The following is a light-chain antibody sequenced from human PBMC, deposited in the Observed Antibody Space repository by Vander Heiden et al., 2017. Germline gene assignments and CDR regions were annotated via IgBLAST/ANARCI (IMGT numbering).Light chain of an antibody. Sequence: QSVLTPPPPVSAATGQKVTISFSGSSSNIWNNYVSWYQQLPGTAPKLLIYDNNNRPSGIPDRFSGSKSGTSATLGITGLQTGDEADYYCGTWDSSLSAGQVFGGGTKLTVL. V-gene: IGLV1-51*01. CDR3: GTWDSSLSAGQV. CDR1: SSNIWNNY. CDR2: DNN. J-gene: IGLJ3*02.